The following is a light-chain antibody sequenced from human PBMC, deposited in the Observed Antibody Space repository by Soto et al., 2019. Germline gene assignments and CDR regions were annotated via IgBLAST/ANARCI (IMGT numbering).Light chain of an antibody. CDR2: EVS. Sequence: QSALTEPASVSGSPGQSITISCTGTSSDVGGYNYVSWYQQHPGKAPKLMSYEVSNRPSGVSNRFSGSKSGNTASLTISGLQAEYEADYYCSSYTSSSTYVFGTGTKVTVL. CDR3: SSYTSSSTYV. CDR1: SSDVGGYNY. J-gene: IGLJ1*01. V-gene: IGLV2-14*01.